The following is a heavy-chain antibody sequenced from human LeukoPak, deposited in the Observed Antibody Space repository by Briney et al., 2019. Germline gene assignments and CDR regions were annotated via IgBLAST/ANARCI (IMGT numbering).Heavy chain of an antibody. CDR2: ISAYNGNT. CDR3: ARGPDCSGGSCYEFDY. V-gene: IGHV1-18*01. CDR1: GYSFTTYG. J-gene: IGHJ4*02. D-gene: IGHD2-15*01. Sequence: ASVKVSCKASGYSFTTYGITWVRQAPGQGLEWRGWISAYNGNTNYAQKLQGRVTTPTDTSTSTAYMELRSLRSDDTAVYYCARGPDCSGGSCYEFDYWGQGTLVTASS.